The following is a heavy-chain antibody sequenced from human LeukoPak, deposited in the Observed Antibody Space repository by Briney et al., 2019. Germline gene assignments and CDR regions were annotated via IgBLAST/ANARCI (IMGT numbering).Heavy chain of an antibody. V-gene: IGHV4-4*07. J-gene: IGHJ3*02. CDR2: IYTSGST. Sequence: SETLSLTCTVSGGSISSYYWSWIRQPAGKGLEWIGRIYTSGSTNYNPSLKSRVTISVDTSKNQFSLKLSSVTAADTAVYYCARDLVQCGSSGCKSDAFDIWGQGTMVTVSS. CDR1: GGSISSYY. CDR3: ARDLVQCGSSGCKSDAFDI. D-gene: IGHD6-19*01.